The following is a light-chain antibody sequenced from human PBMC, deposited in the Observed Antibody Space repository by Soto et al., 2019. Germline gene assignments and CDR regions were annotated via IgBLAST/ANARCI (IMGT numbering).Light chain of an antibody. Sequence: DIKMTQSPSALSGSVGDRVTITCRASQTISSWLAWYQQKPGKAPKLLIYAASSLQSGVPSRFSGSGSGTDFTLTISSLQPEDFATYYCQQSYSTPWTFGQGSIVDIK. V-gene: IGKV1-39*01. CDR2: AAS. J-gene: IGKJ1*01. CDR1: QTISSW. CDR3: QQSYSTPWT.